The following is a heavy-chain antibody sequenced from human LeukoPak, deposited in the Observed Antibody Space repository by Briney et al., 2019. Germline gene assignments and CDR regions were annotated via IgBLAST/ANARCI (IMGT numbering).Heavy chain of an antibody. CDR1: GGSFSGYY. Sequence: ASETLSLTCAVYGGSFSGYYWSWIRQPPPKGLEWIGEINHSGSTNYNPSLKSRVTISVDTSKNQFSLKLSSVTAADTAVYYCARGPYDFRSGYSYFDYWGQGTLVTVSS. D-gene: IGHD3-3*01. J-gene: IGHJ4*02. CDR2: INHSGST. CDR3: ARGPYDFRSGYSYFDY. V-gene: IGHV4-34*01.